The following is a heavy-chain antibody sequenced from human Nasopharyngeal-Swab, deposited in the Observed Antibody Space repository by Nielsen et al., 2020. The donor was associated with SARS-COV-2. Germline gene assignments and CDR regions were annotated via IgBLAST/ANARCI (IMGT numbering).Heavy chain of an antibody. D-gene: IGHD4-23*01. CDR2: INHSGST. V-gene: IGHV4-34*01. Sequence: WIRQPPGKGLEWIGEINHSGSTNYNPSLKSRVTISVDTSKNQFSLKVSSVTAAETAVYYCARSRSRWNYGMDVWGQGTTVTVSS. CDR3: ARSRSRWNYGMDV. J-gene: IGHJ6*02.